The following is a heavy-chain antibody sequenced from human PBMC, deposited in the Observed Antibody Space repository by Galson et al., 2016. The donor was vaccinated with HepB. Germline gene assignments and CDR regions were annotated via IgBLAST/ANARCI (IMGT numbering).Heavy chain of an antibody. J-gene: IGHJ5*02. D-gene: IGHD6-19*01. CDR2: INYSGTT. V-gene: IGHV4-59*12. CDR3: ARDRGYSSGWGGWFDP. CDR1: GGSISSSF. Sequence: ETLSLTCTVSGGSISSSFWSWIRQSPGKGLEWIGYINYSGTTSSNPSLKSRVAISVDTSKNQLSLKLSSVTTADTAVHYCARDRGYSSGWGGWFDPWGQGTLVTVSS.